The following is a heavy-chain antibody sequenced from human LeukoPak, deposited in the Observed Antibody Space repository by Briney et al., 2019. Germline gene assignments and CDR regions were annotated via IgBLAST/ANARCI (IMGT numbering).Heavy chain of an antibody. CDR2: IYHSGST. D-gene: IGHD3-10*01. CDR1: GYSISSGYY. J-gene: IGHJ5*02. Sequence: SETLSLTCTVSGYSISSGYYWGWIRPPPGKGLEWIGSIYHSGSTYYNPSLKSRVTISVDTSKNQFSLKLSSVTAADTAVYYCATGRVGLWFGEPKKENWFDPWGQGTLVTVSS. CDR3: ATGRVGLWFGEPKKENWFDP. V-gene: IGHV4-38-2*02.